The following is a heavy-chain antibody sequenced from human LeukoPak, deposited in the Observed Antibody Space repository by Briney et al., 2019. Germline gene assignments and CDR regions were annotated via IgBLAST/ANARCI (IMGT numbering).Heavy chain of an antibody. CDR2: MNPNSGNT. D-gene: IGHD3-16*01. CDR3: ATYDYVWGNFDY. Sequence: ASVKVSCKASGGTFSSYAISWVRQATGQGLEWMGWMNPNSGNTGYAQKFQGRVTMTRNTSISTAYMELSSLRSEDTAVYYCATYDYVWGNFDYWGQGTLVTVSS. V-gene: IGHV1-8*02. J-gene: IGHJ4*02. CDR1: GGTFSSYA.